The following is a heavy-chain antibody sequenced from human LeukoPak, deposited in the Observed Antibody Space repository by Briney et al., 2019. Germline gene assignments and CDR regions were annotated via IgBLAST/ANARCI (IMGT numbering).Heavy chain of an antibody. D-gene: IGHD5-24*01. J-gene: IGHJ4*02. Sequence: SETLSLTCTVSGDSISSGGYYWSWMRPPAGKGLEWIGRSYTSGSTNYNPSLNRRATISVDTSKNQFSLKLSSVAAADTAMYYCARGRVEMATIDFDYWGQGTLVTVSS. CDR3: ARGRVEMATIDFDY. CDR1: GDSISSGGYY. V-gene: IGHV4-61*02. CDR2: SYTSGST.